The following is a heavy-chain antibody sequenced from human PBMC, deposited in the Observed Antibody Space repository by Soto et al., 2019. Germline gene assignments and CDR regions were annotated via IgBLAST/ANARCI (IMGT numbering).Heavy chain of an antibody. V-gene: IGHV4-34*02. CDR3: ARGQSHTWFDP. J-gene: IGHJ5*02. CDR2: INDSGSA. Sequence: QVQLQQWGAGLLQPSETLSLTCAVYGGSFNIHYWSWIRQPPGKGLEWIGDINDSGSANNNPSLKSRVTLSVDTSKNQFSLKLASVTAADTAIYYCARGQSHTWFDPWGQGTLVTVSS. CDR1: GGSFNIHY.